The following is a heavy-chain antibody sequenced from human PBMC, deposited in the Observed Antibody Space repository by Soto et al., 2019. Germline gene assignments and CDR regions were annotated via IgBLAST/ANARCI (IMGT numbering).Heavy chain of an antibody. Sequence: EVQLVESGGGLVQPGGSLRLSCAASGFTVSTYYMNWVRQAPGEGLEWVSVVYSGGTTYYADSVRGRFTISRDNSKSTLFLQMNSLRAEDTAVYYGARGRSASRDVDSWGQGTLVTVSS. J-gene: IGHJ4*02. CDR1: GFTVSTYY. V-gene: IGHV3-66*01. CDR3: ARGRSASRDVDS. CDR2: VYSGGTT. D-gene: IGHD3-10*01.